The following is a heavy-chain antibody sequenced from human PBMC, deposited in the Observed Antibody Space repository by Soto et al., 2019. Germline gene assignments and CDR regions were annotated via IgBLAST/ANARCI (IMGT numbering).Heavy chain of an antibody. J-gene: IGHJ6*02. D-gene: IGHD3-9*01. CDR2: ISAYNGNT. V-gene: IGHV1-18*04. Sequence: ASVKVSCKASGYTFTSYGISWVRQAPGQGLEWMGWISAYNGNTNYAQKLQGRVTMTTDTSTSTAYMELRSLRSDDTAVYYCARDDLRYFDWLAYYYYGMDVWGQGTTVTGSS. CDR1: GYTFTSYG. CDR3: ARDDLRYFDWLAYYYYGMDV.